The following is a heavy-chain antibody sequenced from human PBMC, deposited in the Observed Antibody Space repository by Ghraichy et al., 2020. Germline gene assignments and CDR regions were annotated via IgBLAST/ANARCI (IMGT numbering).Heavy chain of an antibody. Sequence: GGSLRLSCAASGFTFSSYSMNWVRQAPGKGLEWVSYISSSSSTIYYADSVKGRFTISRDNAKNSLYLQMNSLRAEDTAVYYCAREELQLSFDYWGQGTLVTVSS. CDR2: ISSSSSTI. J-gene: IGHJ4*02. CDR1: GFTFSSYS. D-gene: IGHD5-18*01. V-gene: IGHV3-48*01. CDR3: AREELQLSFDY.